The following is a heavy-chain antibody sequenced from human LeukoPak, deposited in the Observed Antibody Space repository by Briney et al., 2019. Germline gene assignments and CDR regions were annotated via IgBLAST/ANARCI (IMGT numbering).Heavy chain of an antibody. D-gene: IGHD1-26*01. Sequence: GGSLRLSCAASGFTFSSNWMHWVRQAPGRGLVWVSRISEDGSTTNYADSVKGRSTIFRDNSKNTLYLQMNSLRAEDTAVYYCVRDLGGSSGHWGQGTLVTVSS. J-gene: IGHJ4*02. CDR1: GFTFSSNW. CDR3: VRDLGGSSGH. V-gene: IGHV3-74*01. CDR2: ISEDGSTT.